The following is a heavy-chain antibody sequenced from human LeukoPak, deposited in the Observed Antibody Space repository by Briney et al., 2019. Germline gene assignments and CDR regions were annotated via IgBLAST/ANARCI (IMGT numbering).Heavy chain of an antibody. CDR1: GLTFGDYG. Sequence: PGGSRRLSCTASGLTFGDYGMAWVRQAPGKGLEWVGFIRSKAYGGATENAASVKGRFSISRDDSKNIAYLQMNSLKTEDTAMYYCARVLEFPGYYYFYIDVWGNGTTVTVSS. D-gene: IGHD1-1*01. CDR2: IRSKAYGGAT. V-gene: IGHV3-49*04. CDR3: ARVLEFPGYYYFYIDV. J-gene: IGHJ6*03.